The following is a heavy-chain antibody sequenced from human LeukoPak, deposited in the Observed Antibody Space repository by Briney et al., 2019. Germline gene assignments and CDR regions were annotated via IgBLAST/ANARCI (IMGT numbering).Heavy chain of an antibody. CDR3: ARDGGSYGAVDY. J-gene: IGHJ4*02. Sequence: SETLSLTCTVSGGSISSYYWSWIRQPPGKGLEWIGYIYYSGSTNYNPSLRSRVTISVDTSKNQLPLKLSSVTAADTAVYYCARDGGSYGAVDYWGQGTLVTVSS. D-gene: IGHD4-17*01. CDR1: GGSISSYY. V-gene: IGHV4-59*01. CDR2: IYYSGST.